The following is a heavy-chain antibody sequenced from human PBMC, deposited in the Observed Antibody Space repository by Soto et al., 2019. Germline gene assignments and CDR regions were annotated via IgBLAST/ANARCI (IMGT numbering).Heavy chain of an antibody. Sequence: EVPLVESGGGLVQPGGSLRLSCAASGFTFSSYWMHWVRQAPGKGLVWVSRINSDGSSTSYADSVKGRFTISRDNAKNTLYLQMNSLRAEDTAVYYCARTPIAAAGDYYYYGMDVWGQGTTVTVSS. D-gene: IGHD6-13*01. V-gene: IGHV3-74*01. J-gene: IGHJ6*02. CDR2: INSDGSST. CDR3: ARTPIAAAGDYYYYGMDV. CDR1: GFTFSSYW.